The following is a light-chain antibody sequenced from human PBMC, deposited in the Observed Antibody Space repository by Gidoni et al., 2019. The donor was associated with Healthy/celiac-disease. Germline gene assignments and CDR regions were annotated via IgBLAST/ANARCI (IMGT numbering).Light chain of an antibody. CDR3: QQYGSSPPCT. V-gene: IGKV3-20*01. J-gene: IGKJ2*02. CDR2: GAS. CDR1: QHVSSSY. Sequence: ESVLTQSPGTLSLSPGERATLSCRASQHVSSSYLAWYQQRPGQAPRLLIYGASSGSGTDFTLTISRLEPEDFAVDYCQQYGSSPPCTFGQGTKLEIK.